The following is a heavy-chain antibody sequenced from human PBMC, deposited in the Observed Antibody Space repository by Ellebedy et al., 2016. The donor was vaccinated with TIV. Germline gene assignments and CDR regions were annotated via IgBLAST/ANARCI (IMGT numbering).Heavy chain of an antibody. V-gene: IGHV3-7*01. J-gene: IGHJ2*01. Sequence: GGSLRLSXAASGFTFSNYWMSWVRQAPGKGLEWVANIKQDGSEIYYVNSVKGRFTISRDNAKNSLYLQMNSLRAEDTAVYYCARRYFDLWGRGTLVTVSP. CDR2: IKQDGSEI. CDR1: GFTFSNYW. CDR3: ARRYFDL.